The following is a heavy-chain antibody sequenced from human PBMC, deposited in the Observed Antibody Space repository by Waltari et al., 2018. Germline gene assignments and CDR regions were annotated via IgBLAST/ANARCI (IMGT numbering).Heavy chain of an antibody. J-gene: IGHJ4*02. D-gene: IGHD2-15*01. Sequence: QVQLQESGPGLVKPSETLSLTCAVSGYSISSGYYWGWIRQPPGKGLEWIGSIYHSGSTYYNPSLKSRVTISVDTSKNQFSLKLSSVTAADTAVYYCARVVSVWGQGTLVTVSS. V-gene: IGHV4-38-2*01. CDR1: GYSISSGYY. CDR3: ARVVSV. CDR2: IYHSGST.